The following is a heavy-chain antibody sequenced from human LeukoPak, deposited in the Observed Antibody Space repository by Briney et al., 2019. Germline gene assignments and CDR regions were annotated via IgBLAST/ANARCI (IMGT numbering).Heavy chain of an antibody. CDR3: ARHKDYYYSYMDV. CDR1: GGSFSGYY. CDR2: INHSGST. V-gene: IGHV4-34*01. Sequence: SETLSLTCAVYGGSFSGYYWSWIRQPPGKGLEWIGEINHSGSTNYNPSLRSRVTISVDTSKNQFSLKLSSVTAADTAVYYCARHKDYYYSYMDVWGKGTTVTISS. J-gene: IGHJ6*03.